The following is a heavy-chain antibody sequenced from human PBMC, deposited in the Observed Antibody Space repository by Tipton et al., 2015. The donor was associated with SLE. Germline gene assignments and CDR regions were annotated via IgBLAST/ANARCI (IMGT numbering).Heavy chain of an antibody. CDR2: VSTSGSTI. CDR3: ARQTEWSGYWLDYYFDY. CDR1: GFTFSGYS. D-gene: IGHD3-3*01. V-gene: IGHV3-48*01. Sequence: GSLRLSCAASGFTFSGYSMNWVRQAPGKGLEWVSYVSTSGSTIYYADSVKGRFTISRDNAKNSLYLQMNSLRAEDTAVYYCARQTEWSGYWLDYYFDYWGQGTLVTVSS. J-gene: IGHJ4*02.